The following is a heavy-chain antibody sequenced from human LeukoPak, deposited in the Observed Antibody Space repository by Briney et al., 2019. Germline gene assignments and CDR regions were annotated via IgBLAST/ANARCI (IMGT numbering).Heavy chain of an antibody. CDR1: GGSISSGDYY. Sequence: SETLSLTCTVSGGSISSGDYYWSWIRQRPGKGLEWIGYIYYSGSTYYNPSLKSRVTISVDTSENQFSLKLSSVTAADTAVYYCARGGSLRFGELLGDIWGQGTMVTVSS. CDR3: ARGGSLRFGELLGDI. V-gene: IGHV4-30-4*02. CDR2: IYYSGST. J-gene: IGHJ3*02. D-gene: IGHD3-10*01.